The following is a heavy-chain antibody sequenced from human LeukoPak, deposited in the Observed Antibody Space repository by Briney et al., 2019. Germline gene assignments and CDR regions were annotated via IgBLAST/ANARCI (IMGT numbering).Heavy chain of an antibody. CDR1: GFTFSSYG. D-gene: IGHD3-22*01. CDR2: IWYDGSNK. V-gene: IGHV3-33*06. J-gene: IGHJ4*02. CDR3: AKDVDCDSSGSDY. Sequence: PGGSLRLSCAASGFTFSSYGMHWVRQAPGKGLEWVAVIWYDGSNKYYADSVKGRFTISRDNSKNTLYLQMNSLRAEDTAVYYCAKDVDCDSSGSDYWGQGTLVTVSS.